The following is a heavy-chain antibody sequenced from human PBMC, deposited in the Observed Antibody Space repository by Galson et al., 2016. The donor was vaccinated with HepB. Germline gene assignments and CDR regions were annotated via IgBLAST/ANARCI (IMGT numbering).Heavy chain of an antibody. CDR3: ASYPGYFPGN. V-gene: IGHV3-48*03. J-gene: IGHJ4*02. D-gene: IGHD3-9*01. Sequence: SLRLSCTASGFTFSSYEMNWGRRAPGTGLEWVSYISSSGSTIYYADSVKGRFTISRDNAKNSLYLQMNSLRAEDTAVYYCASYPGYFPGNWGQGTLVTVSS. CDR2: ISSSGSTI. CDR1: GFTFSSYE.